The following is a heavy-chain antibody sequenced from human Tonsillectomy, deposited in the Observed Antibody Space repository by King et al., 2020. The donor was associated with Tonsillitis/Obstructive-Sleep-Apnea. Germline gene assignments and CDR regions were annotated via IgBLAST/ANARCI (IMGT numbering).Heavy chain of an antibody. CDR2: INHSGST. V-gene: IGHV4-34*01. J-gene: IGHJ4*02. D-gene: IGHD3-3*01. Sequence: VQLQQWGAGLLKPSETLSLTCAVYDGSFSGNYWSWIRQSPGKGLEWIGEINHSGSTNYNPALKSRVNISTDTPKRQVSLRLSSVTAADTAVYYCARGGCGDFWSGYQMYYFDNRGQGTLVTVSS. CDR1: DGSFSGNY. CDR3: ARGGCGDFWSGYQMYYFDN.